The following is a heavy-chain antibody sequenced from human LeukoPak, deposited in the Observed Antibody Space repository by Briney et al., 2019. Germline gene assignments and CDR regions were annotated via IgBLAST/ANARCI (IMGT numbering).Heavy chain of an antibody. CDR2: IIPIFGTA. D-gene: IGHD3-22*01. Sequence: GASVKVSCEASGGTFSSYAISWVRQAPGQGLEWMGGIIPIFGTANYAQKFQGRVTITTDESTSTAYMELSSVRSEDTAVYYCARGKTNYYDSSGYYYFDYWGQGTLVTVSS. CDR1: GGTFSSYA. V-gene: IGHV1-69*05. CDR3: ARGKTNYYDSSGYYYFDY. J-gene: IGHJ4*02.